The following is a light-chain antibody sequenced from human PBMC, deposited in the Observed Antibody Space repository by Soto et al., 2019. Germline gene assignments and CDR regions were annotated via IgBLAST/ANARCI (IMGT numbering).Light chain of an antibody. CDR1: QRISTY. CDR2: AAS. J-gene: IGKJ3*01. Sequence: DIQMTQSPSSLSASVGDRVTITCRASQRISTYLNWYQQKPGKAPNLLIYAASSLQSGVPSRFSGSGSGTDFTLTISSLQPEDFATYYCQQSNNTPLFGPGTKVDLK. CDR3: QQSNNTPL. V-gene: IGKV1-39*01.